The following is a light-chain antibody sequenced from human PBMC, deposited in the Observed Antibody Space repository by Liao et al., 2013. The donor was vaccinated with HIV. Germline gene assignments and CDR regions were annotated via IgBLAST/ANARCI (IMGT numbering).Light chain of an antibody. CDR1: KLGDKY. V-gene: IGLV3-1*01. J-gene: IGLJ1*01. CDR2: EDT. Sequence: SYELTQPPSVSVSPGQTASVTCSGDKLGDKYVSWYQQRPGQSPVLVIYEDTKRPSGITQRFSGSNSGNTATLTISGTQAIDEADYFCQAWDTSTYVFGTVTEVTVL. CDR3: QAWDTSTYV.